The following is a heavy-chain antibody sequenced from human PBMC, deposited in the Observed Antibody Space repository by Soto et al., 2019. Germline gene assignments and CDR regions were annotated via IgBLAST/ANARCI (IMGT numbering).Heavy chain of an antibody. V-gene: IGHV4-34*01. CDR2: INHSGST. D-gene: IGHD6-6*01. J-gene: IGHJ6*02. Sequence: PSETPSPPRAVYGGAFSGYHWSWIRPPPGKGLEWIGEINHSGSTNYNPSLKSRVTISVDTSKDQFSLKLSSVTAADTAVYYCAHTGSSSSPYYYYGMDVWGQGTTVTVSS. CDR3: AHTGSSSSPYYYYGMDV. CDR1: GGAFSGYH.